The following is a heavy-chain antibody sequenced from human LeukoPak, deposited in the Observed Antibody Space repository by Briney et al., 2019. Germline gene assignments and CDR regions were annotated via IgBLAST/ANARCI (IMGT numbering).Heavy chain of an antibody. CDR1: GGTFTSYA. V-gene: IGHV1-69*05. D-gene: IGHD6-13*01. Sequence: EASVKVSCKASGGTFTSYAISWVRQAPGQGLEWMGGIIPIFGTANYAQKFQGRVTITTDESTSTAYMELSSLRSEDTAVYYCPSPTRYSSSWFLLYWGQGTLVTVSS. J-gene: IGHJ4*02. CDR3: PSPTRYSSSWFLLY. CDR2: IIPIFGTA.